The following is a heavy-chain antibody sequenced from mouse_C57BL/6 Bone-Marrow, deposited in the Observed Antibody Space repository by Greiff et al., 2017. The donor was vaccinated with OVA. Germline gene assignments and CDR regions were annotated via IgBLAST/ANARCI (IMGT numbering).Heavy chain of an antibody. CDR3: AAFTTVVPSFAY. J-gene: IGHJ3*01. D-gene: IGHD1-1*01. Sequence: QVQLQQSGAELARPGASVKLSCKASGYTFTSYGISWVKQRTGQGLEWIGEIYPRSGNTYYNEKFKGKATLTADKSYSTAYMELRSLTSEDSAVYFCAAFTTVVPSFAYWGQGTLVTVSA. CDR1: GYTFTSYG. CDR2: IYPRSGNT. V-gene: IGHV1-81*01.